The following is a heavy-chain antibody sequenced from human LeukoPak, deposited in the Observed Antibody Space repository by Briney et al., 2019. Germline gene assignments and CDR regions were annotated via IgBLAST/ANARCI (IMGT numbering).Heavy chain of an antibody. CDR2: IKAEGRAT. J-gene: IGHJ4*02. Sequence: GGSLRLSCAVYGLSFSTYWMTSVSHAPRNGPEWVANIKAEGRATIHADSVKGPFTLSRDNAKKSLYLQMNRLRAEYMAVYYCGRGSPGYVAYDSWGQGALVTVSS. CDR1: GLSFSTYW. V-gene: IGHV3-7*04. D-gene: IGHD1-1*01. CDR3: GRGSPGYVAYDS.